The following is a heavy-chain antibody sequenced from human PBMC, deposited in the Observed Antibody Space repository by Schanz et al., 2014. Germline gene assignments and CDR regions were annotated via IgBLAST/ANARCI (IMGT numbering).Heavy chain of an antibody. J-gene: IGHJ5*02. Sequence: QVQVVQSGAEVKKPGASVRVSCKASGYTFTTYAMSWVRQAPGQGLEWVGWISVYTGNTKYGQKVQGRVTMTADTSTNTAYMELRSLRSDDTAVYYCAKAEYDILTDSYSRLDPWGQGTLVNGSS. CDR1: GYTFTTYA. CDR2: ISVYTGNT. V-gene: IGHV1-18*01. CDR3: AKAEYDILTDSYSRLDP. D-gene: IGHD3-9*01.